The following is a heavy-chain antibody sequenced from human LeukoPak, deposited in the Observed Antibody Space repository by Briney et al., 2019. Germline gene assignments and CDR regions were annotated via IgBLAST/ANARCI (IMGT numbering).Heavy chain of an antibody. CDR2: ISGSGTST. J-gene: IGHJ4*02. D-gene: IGHD3-16*02. CDR1: GFTFSNYA. Sequence: GGSLRLSCAASGFTFSNYAMSWVRQAPGKGLEWVSAISGSGTSTFYADSVKGRFSISRDKSKNTLYLQMNSLRAEDTAVYYCAKGVYDYVWETYRPSDYWGQGTLVTVSS. CDR3: AKGVYDYVWETYRPSDY. V-gene: IGHV3-23*01.